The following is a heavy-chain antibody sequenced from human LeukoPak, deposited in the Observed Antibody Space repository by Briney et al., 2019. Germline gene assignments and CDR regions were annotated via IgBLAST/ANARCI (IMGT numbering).Heavy chain of an antibody. CDR3: AKELWFGELAFDY. Sequence: PGGSLRLSCAASGFTFSSYGMSWVRQAPGKGLEWVSSISSSSSYIYYADSVKGRFTISRDNSKNTMYLQMNSLRAEDTAVYYCAKELWFGELAFDYWGQGTLVTVSS. J-gene: IGHJ4*02. V-gene: IGHV3-21*01. D-gene: IGHD3-10*01. CDR1: GFTFSSYG. CDR2: ISSSSSYI.